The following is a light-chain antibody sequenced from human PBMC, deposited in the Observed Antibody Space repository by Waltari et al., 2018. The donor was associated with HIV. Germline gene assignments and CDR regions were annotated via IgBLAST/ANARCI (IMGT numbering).Light chain of an antibody. CDR3: QQANSFPHT. J-gene: IGKJ2*01. Sequence: DLQMTQSPSSMSASVGDKITITCRATQFISTSLAWYQQRPNRAPKLLIFDASRLQTGAPSRFSGRGSGTQFTLTINSLQPEDVATYYCQQANSFPHTFGQGT. V-gene: IGKV1-12*01. CDR1: QFISTS. CDR2: DAS.